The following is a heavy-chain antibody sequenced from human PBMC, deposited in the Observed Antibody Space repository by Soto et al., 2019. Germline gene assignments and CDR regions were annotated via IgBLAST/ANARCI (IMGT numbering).Heavy chain of an antibody. CDR1: GFSFSTGAVG. V-gene: IGHV2-5*02. D-gene: IGHD2-8*02. CDR2: IYWDDDK. Sequence: QITLTESGPTLVKPTQTLTLTCTFSGFSFSTGAVGVGWIRRPQGKALEFLALIYWDDDKRYRTSLKNKITITKDTSRNQVVLTMADLDPEDTATYYCAHVYCAESGTRYHFAHWGQGTLVPVSS. CDR3: AHVYCAESGTRYHFAH. J-gene: IGHJ4*02.